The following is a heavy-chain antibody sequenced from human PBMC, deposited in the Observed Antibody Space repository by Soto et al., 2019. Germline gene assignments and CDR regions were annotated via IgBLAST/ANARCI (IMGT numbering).Heavy chain of an antibody. CDR1: GGSFSGYY. V-gene: IGHV4-34*01. CDR2: INHSGST. D-gene: IGHD6-13*01. Sequence: ASETLSLTCAVYGGSFSGYYWSWIRQPPGKGLEWIGEINHSGSTNYNPSLKSRVTISVDTSKNQFSLKLSSVTAADTAVYYCARVRAAAGHNEVNWFDPWGQGTLVTVS. J-gene: IGHJ5*02. CDR3: ARVRAAAGHNEVNWFDP.